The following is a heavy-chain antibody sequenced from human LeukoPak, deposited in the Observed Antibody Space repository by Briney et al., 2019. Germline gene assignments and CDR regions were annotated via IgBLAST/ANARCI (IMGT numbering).Heavy chain of an antibody. J-gene: IGHJ3*02. D-gene: IGHD3-16*02. CDR3: ARVSAGVIGMKDVFDI. CDR2: ISSSSDYI. Sequence: GGSLRLSCAASGFTFSSYNMNWVPQAPGKGLEWVSSISSSSDYIYYADSVKGRFTISRDNAKNSLYLQMNSLRAEDTAVYYCARVSAGVIGMKDVFDIWGQGTMVTVSS. CDR1: GFTFSSYN. V-gene: IGHV3-21*01.